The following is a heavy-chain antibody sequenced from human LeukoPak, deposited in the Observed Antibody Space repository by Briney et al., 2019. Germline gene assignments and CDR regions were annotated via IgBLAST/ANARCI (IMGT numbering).Heavy chain of an antibody. CDR2: ISGDGSII. Sequence: GGSLRLSCAASGFTFSNSWMHWVRQGPGKGLVWVSRISGDGSIIRYADSVKGRFTISRDNAKNTLYLQMNSLRAEDTAVYYCARGGSPPEALGDTFDIWGQGTMVTVSS. CDR1: GFTFSNSW. V-gene: IGHV3-74*01. CDR3: ARGGSPPEALGDTFDI. D-gene: IGHD1-26*01. J-gene: IGHJ3*02.